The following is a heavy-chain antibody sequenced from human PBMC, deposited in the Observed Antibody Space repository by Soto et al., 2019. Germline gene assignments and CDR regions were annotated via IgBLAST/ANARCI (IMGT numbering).Heavy chain of an antibody. CDR1: GFTLQNYA. CDR2: LIGGHYGT. Sequence: GGSLRLSCTASGFTLQNYAMAWVRQAPGKGLEWVSTLIGGHYGTAYSYSVKGRFTVSRDNSKNCLYLQMNSLGVEDTAMYFCEKGKQTGDIDWFDTWGQGSLVTVSS. CDR3: EKGKQTGDIDWFDT. D-gene: IGHD3-10*01. V-gene: IGHV3-23*01. J-gene: IGHJ5*02.